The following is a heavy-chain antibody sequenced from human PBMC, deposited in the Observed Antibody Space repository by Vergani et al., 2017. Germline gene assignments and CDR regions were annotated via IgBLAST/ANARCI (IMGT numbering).Heavy chain of an antibody. CDR1: GVTFGSYD. Sequence: VQLVESGGGVVQPGRSLRLSCAASGVTFGSYDMHWVRQAPGKGLEWVAVTSRDGDIKYYADSVEGRFTISRDNFRNTLYLHVNSLRAEDTAVYYCARDPRTGKPDYFDYWGRGTLVTVSS. V-gene: IGHV3-30-3*01. CDR2: TSRDGDIK. CDR3: ARDPRTGKPDYFDY. J-gene: IGHJ4*02. D-gene: IGHD1-1*01.